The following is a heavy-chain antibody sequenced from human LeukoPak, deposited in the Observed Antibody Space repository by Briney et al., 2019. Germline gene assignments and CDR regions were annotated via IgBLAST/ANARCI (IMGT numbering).Heavy chain of an antibody. CDR1: GGSISSGGYS. V-gene: IGHV4-30-2*01. D-gene: IGHD6-13*01. CDR3: ARVDIAAASGIDY. J-gene: IGHJ4*02. Sequence: SETLSLTCAVSGGSISSGGYSWSWIRQPPGKGLEGIGYIYHRGSTYYNPSLKSRVTISVDRSKNQFSLKLSSVTAADTAVYYCARVDIAAASGIDYWGQGTLVTVSS. CDR2: IYHRGST.